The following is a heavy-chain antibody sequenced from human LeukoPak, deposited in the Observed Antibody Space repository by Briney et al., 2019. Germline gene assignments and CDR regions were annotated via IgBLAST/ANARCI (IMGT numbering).Heavy chain of an antibody. CDR2: IYHSGST. J-gene: IGHJ5*02. D-gene: IGHD1-14*01. CDR3: ARLNKPGWFDP. CDR1: GYSISSGYY. V-gene: IGHV4-38-2*02. Sequence: PSETLSLTCTVSGYSISSGYYWGWIRPPPGKGLEWVGSIYHSGSTYYNPSLKSRVTISVDTSKNQFSLKLSSVTATDTAVYYCARLNKPGWFDPWGQGTLVTVSS.